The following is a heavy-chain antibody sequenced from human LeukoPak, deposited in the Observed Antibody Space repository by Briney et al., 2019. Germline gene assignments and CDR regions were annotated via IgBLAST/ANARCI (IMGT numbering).Heavy chain of an antibody. CDR1: GFTFSSYG. D-gene: IGHD3-10*01. Sequence: GGSLRLSCAASGFTFSSYGMHRLRQAPGKGLEWVAVISYDGSNKYYADSVKGRFTISRDNAKNSLYLQMNSLRAEDTAVYYCARGSSYYFGSGSNDYWGQGTLVTVSS. J-gene: IGHJ4*02. CDR2: ISYDGSNK. CDR3: ARGSSYYFGSGSNDY. V-gene: IGHV3-30*03.